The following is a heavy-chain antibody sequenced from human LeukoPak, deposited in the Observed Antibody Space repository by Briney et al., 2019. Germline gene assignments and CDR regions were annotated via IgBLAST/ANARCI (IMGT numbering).Heavy chain of an antibody. CDR1: GFTVSSNY. CDR3: ARHDYDVHPTSFY. CDR2: IYSGGST. D-gene: IGHD4-17*01. Sequence: GGSLRLSCAASGFTVSSNYVSWVRQAPGKGLEWVSVIYSGGSTYYADSVKGRFTISRDNSKNTLYLQMNSLRAEDTAVYYCARHDYDVHPTSFYWGQGTLVTVSS. V-gene: IGHV3-53*01. J-gene: IGHJ4*02.